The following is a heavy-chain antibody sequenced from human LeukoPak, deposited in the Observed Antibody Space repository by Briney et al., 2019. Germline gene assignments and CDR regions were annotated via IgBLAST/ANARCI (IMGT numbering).Heavy chain of an antibody. V-gene: IGHV4-31*03. D-gene: IGHD4-23*01. CDR3: AANDYGGQTDY. J-gene: IGHJ4*02. CDR1: GGSISSGGYY. CDR2: IYYSGST. Sequence: SETLSLTCTVSGGSISSGGYYWSWIRQHPGKGLEWIGYIYYSGSTYYNPSLKSRVTISVDTSKNQFSLKLSSVTAADTAVYYCAANDYGGQTDYWGQGTLVTVSS.